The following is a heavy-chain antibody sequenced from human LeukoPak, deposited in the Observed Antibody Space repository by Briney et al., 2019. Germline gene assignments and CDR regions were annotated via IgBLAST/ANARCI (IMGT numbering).Heavy chain of an antibody. J-gene: IGHJ4*02. Sequence: GESLTISCKGSGYSFTSYWIGWVRQMPGKGLEWMGIIYPGDSDTRYSPSFPGQVTISADKSISTAYLQWSSLKASDTAMYYCARHVHESERAFGYWGQGTLVTVSS. D-gene: IGHD3-10*01. CDR2: IYPGDSDT. CDR1: GYSFTSYW. CDR3: ARHVHESERAFGY. V-gene: IGHV5-51*01.